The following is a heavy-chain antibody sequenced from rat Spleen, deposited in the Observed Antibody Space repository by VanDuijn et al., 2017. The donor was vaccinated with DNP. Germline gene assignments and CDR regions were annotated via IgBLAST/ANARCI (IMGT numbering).Heavy chain of an antibody. CDR2: MWSDGDT. CDR1: GFSLTSYH. Sequence: QVQLKESGPGLVQPSQTLSLTCTVSGFSLTSYHVHWVRQPPGKGLEWMGVMWSDGDTSYNSALKSRLSFSKATSKSQVFLKLNRLQTEDTATYYCARDLIIRDTTSAMDAWGQGTSVTVSS. D-gene: IGHD4-3*01. CDR3: ARDLIIRDTTSAMDA. V-gene: IGHV2-32*01. J-gene: IGHJ4*01.